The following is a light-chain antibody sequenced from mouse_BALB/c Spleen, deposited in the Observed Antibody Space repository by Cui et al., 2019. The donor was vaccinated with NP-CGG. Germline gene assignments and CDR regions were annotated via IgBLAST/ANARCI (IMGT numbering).Light chain of an antibody. V-gene: IGLV1*01. CDR1: TGAITTSNY. CDR3: ALWYSNHWV. J-gene: IGLJ1*01. CDR2: GTN. Sequence: VVTQRSALTTSPGETVTLTCRSSTGAITTSNYANWVQEKPDHLFTGLIGGTNNRVPGVPARFSGSLIGDKAALTITGAQTEDEAIYFCALWYSNHWVFGGGTKLTVL.